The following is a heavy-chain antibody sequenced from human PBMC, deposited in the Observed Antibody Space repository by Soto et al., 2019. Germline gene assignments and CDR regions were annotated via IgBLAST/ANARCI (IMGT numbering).Heavy chain of an antibody. V-gene: IGHV3-23*01. CDR3: AKVSSGYLFDY. D-gene: IGHD3-22*01. CDR2: ITGSGGTT. J-gene: IGHJ4*02. Sequence: EVQLLESGGGLVQPGGSLRLSCAASGFTFSTYATCWVRQAPGKGLEWVSAITGSGGTTYYADSVRGRFTISRDNSKNTLYLQMNSLRAEETAIYYCAKVSSGYLFDYWGQGTLVTVSS. CDR1: GFTFSTYA.